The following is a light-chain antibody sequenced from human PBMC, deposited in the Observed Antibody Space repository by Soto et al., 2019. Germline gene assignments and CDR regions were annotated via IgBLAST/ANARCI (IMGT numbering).Light chain of an antibody. Sequence: DIQMTQSPSSLSASVEDRVIITCRASQSISKHLNWYQQKPGKAPKLLIFAASSLQSGVPSRFSGSRSGPDFTLTISSLKTEDFATYYCQQSYSSPPTFGHGTKVDIK. CDR2: AAS. J-gene: IGKJ1*01. CDR3: QQSYSSPPT. CDR1: QSISKH. V-gene: IGKV1-39*01.